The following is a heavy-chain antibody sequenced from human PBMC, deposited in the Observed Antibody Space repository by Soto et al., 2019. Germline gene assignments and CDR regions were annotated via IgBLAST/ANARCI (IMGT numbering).Heavy chain of an antibody. CDR3: ALTAGYSSGWWGFQH. CDR1: GITFSNYA. J-gene: IGHJ1*01. CDR2: ISTSGGRP. D-gene: IGHD6-19*01. Sequence: VGSLRLSCTASGITFSNYAMSWVRQAPRKGLEWVSSISTSGGRPYYADSVKGRFTISRDNSKNTLYLQMNSLRVEDTAVYYCALTAGYSSGWWGFQHWGQGTLVTVYS. V-gene: IGHV3-23*01.